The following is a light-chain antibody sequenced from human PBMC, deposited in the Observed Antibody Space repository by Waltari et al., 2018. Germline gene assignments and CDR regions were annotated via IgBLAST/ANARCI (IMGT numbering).Light chain of an antibody. V-gene: IGKV1-39*01. CDR2: GAS. CDR3: QQSYSAPRT. CDR1: QSIGTF. Sequence: DIQMTQSPSSLSASVGDRVTITCRASQSIGTFLNWYPQKPGTAPKVLIYGASSLQSGVPSRFSGSGSGTDFTLTISSLHPEDFATYYCQQSYSAPRTFGQGTKLEIK. J-gene: IGKJ2*01.